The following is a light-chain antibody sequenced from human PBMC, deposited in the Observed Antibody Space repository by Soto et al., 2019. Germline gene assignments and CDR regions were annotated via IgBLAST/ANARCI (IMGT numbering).Light chain of an antibody. CDR3: CSYAGAYVYV. V-gene: IGLV2-11*01. CDR1: SSDVGGYNY. Sequence: QSALTQPRSVFGSPGQSVTISCTGTSSDVGGYNYVSWYLQHPGTAPKLIIYDVRKRPSGVPDRFSGSKSGNTASLTISGLQAEDEGDYYCCSYAGAYVYVFGTGTKVTVL. CDR2: DVR. J-gene: IGLJ1*01.